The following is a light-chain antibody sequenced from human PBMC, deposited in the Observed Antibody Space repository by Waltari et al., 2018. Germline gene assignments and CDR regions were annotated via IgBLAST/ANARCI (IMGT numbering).Light chain of an antibody. CDR1: QSTRTS. CDR2: DAS. CDR3: QQSHDFPYT. Sequence: DIQMTQYPSSLSASVGDRVTITCRASQSTRTSLNWYQQKPGKAPKLLIYDASTLKSGVPSRFSGRGSATDFTLTISSLQPEDFATYYCQQSHDFPYTFGLGTKLEF. V-gene: IGKV1-39*01. J-gene: IGKJ2*01.